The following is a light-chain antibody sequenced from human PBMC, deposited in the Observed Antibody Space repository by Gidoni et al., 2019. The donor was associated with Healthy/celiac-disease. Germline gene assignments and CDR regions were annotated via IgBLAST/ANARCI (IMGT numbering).Light chain of an antibody. CDR3: QSYDSSLSGSV. V-gene: IGLV1-40*01. CDR2: GNS. Sequence: QSVLTQPPSVSGAPGPRVTISCTGSSSNIGAGYGVHWYQQLPGTAPKLLIYGNSNRPSGVPDRFSGSNSGTSASLAITGLQAEDEADYYCQSYDSSLSGSVFGGGTKLTVL. CDR1: SSNIGAGYG. J-gene: IGLJ3*02.